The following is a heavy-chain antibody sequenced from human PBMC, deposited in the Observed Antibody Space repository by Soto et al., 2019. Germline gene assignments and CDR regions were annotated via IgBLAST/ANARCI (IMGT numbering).Heavy chain of an antibody. D-gene: IGHD5-18*01. CDR3: ATRRYGGNFDG. V-gene: IGHV3-11*01. CDR1: GFTFSDYY. Sequence: QVQLVESGGDLVKPGGSLRLSCAASGFTFSDYYMTWIRQAPGKGREWLSYISSDGSKIYYADSVKGRFTISRANARNPLYMQMKSMVTGDTAMYGWATRRYGGNFDGWGQGTLVSVSS. CDR2: ISSDGSKI. J-gene: IGHJ4*02.